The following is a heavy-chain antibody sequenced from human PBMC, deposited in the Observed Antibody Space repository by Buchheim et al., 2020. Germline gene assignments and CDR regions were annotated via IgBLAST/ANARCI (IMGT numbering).Heavy chain of an antibody. CDR2: IYYSGST. CDR3: ARDGGLTQYGLYYFDY. J-gene: IGHJ4*02. Sequence: QVQLQESGPGLVKPSETLSLTCTVSGGSISTYYWSWVRQPPGKGLEWIGYIYYSGSTKYSPSLESRVTMSVDTSKNQFSLRLSSVTAADTAVYYCARDGGLTQYGLYYFDYWGQGTL. D-gene: IGHD3-16*01. CDR1: GGSISTYY. V-gene: IGHV4-59*01.